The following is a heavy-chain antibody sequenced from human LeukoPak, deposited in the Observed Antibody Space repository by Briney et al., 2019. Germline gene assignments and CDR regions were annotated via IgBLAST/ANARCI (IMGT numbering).Heavy chain of an antibody. V-gene: IGHV4-30-4*01. CDR1: GGSISSGDYY. CDR2: MYYSGST. Sequence: SETLSLTCTVSGGSISSGDYYWSWIRQPPGKGLEWISYMYYSGSTYYNPSLKSRDTMSPYTSKNQHSLKLRSVTAADTAVYYCARPYYYDSRIDPWGQGILVTVSS. D-gene: IGHD3-22*01. CDR3: ARPYYYDSRIDP. J-gene: IGHJ5*02.